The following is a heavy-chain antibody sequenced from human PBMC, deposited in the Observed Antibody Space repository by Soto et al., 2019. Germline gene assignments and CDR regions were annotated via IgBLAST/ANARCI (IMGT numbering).Heavy chain of an antibody. CDR1: KFTFSSYS. CDR3: ARDYDTLTGYAFDI. D-gene: IGHD3-9*01. CDR2: ISRTSSFI. Sequence: EVQLVESGGGLVKPGGSLRLSCAASKFTFSSYSMNWVRQAPGKGLEWVSSISRTSSFIYYADSVKGRFTISRDTAKTSLYLQMNSLRAEDTAVYYCARDYDTLTGYAFDIWGQGTMVTVSS. V-gene: IGHV3-21*01. J-gene: IGHJ3*02.